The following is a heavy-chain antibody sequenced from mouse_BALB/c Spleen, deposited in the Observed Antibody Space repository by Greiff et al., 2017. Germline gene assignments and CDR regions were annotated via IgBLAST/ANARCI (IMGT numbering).Heavy chain of an antibody. V-gene: IGHV3-2*02. J-gene: IGHJ4*01. CDR2: ISYSGST. CDR1: GYSITSDYA. D-gene: IGHD1-1*01. CDR3: ARRYGSSYGGAMDY. Sequence: ESGPGLVKPSQSLSLTCTVTGYSITSDYAWNWIRQFPGNKLEWMGYISYSGSTSYNPSLKSRISITRDTSKNPFFLQLNSVTTEDTATYYCARRYGSSYGGAMDYWGQGTSVTVSS.